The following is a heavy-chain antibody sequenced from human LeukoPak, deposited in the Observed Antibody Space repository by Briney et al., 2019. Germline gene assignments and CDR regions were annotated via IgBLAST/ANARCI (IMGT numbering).Heavy chain of an antibody. J-gene: IGHJ4*02. Sequence: PGGSLRLSCAASGFTFSSYSMNWVRQAPGKGLEWVSSISSSSSYIYYADSVKGRFTISRDNAKNSLYLQMNSLRAEDTAVYYCARDLLAVGAFGIFDYRGQGTLVTVSS. V-gene: IGHV3-21*01. D-gene: IGHD1-26*01. CDR2: ISSSSSYI. CDR1: GFTFSSYS. CDR3: ARDLLAVGAFGIFDY.